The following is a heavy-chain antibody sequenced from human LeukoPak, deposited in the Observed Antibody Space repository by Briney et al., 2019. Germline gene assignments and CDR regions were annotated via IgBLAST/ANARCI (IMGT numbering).Heavy chain of an antibody. V-gene: IGHV4-61*02. CDR1: GGSISSGSYY. J-gene: IGHJ6*04. CDR3: ARRILMDV. CDR2: IYTSGST. D-gene: IGHD2-15*01. Sequence: SQTLSLTCTVSGGSISSGSYYWTWIRQPAGKGLEWIGRIYTSGSTYYNPSLKSRVTISVDTSNNQFSLRLSSVTAADTAVYYCARRILMDVWGKGTTVTVSS.